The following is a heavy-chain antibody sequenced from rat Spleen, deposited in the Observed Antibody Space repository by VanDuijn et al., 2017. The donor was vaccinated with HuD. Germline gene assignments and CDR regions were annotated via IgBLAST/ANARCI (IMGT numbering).Heavy chain of an antibody. D-gene: IGHD1-4*01. V-gene: IGHV5-31*01. CDR1: GFTFNNYW. J-gene: IGHJ2*01. CDR3: SREGWSIRVPFDY. CDR2: ITYTGGST. Sequence: EVQLVESGGGLVQPGRSMKLSCAASGFTFNNYWMTWIRQAPGKGLEWVATITYTGGSTYYLDSVKGRFTISRDNAKSILYLQMNSLRSEDTATYYCSREGWSIRVPFDYWGRGVMVTVSS.